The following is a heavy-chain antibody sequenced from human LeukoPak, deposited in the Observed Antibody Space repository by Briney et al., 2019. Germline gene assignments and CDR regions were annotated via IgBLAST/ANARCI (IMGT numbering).Heavy chain of an antibody. J-gene: IGHJ4*02. Sequence: GGSLRLSCAASGFTFSNYAMSWVRQAPGKGLQWVSAISGSGGSTYYADSVKGRFSISRDNSKNTLYVQMSSLRDEDTAVYYCAKEAPNNWNDGYYFDYWGQGTLVTVSS. CDR3: AKEAPNNWNDGYYFDY. D-gene: IGHD1-1*01. CDR2: ISGSGGST. CDR1: GFTFSNYA. V-gene: IGHV3-23*01.